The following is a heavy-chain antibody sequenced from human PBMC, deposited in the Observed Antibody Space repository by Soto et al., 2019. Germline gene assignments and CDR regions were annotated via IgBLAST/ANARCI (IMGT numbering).Heavy chain of an antibody. CDR2: VYYSRST. CDR3: VRHQEVRGVTIPFHYYGMDV. V-gene: IGHV4-59*08. D-gene: IGHD3-10*01. J-gene: IGHJ6*02. CDR1: GGSISHLD. Sequence: PSQTLRLTKTVAGGSISHLDWRRIRQPQGKGLEWIGYVYYSRSTTDYNPSLTSRVTISVDTSKNQFSLKLSSVTAADTAVYYCVRHQEVRGVTIPFHYYGMDVWGQGTTVTVSS.